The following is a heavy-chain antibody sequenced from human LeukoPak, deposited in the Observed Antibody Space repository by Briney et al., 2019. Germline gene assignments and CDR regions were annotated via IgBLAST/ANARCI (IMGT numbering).Heavy chain of an antibody. CDR2: IVPSGGTT. Sequence: GGSLRLSCAASGFTLSAYGMHWVRQAPGKGLEWVSGIVPSGGTTYYADSVKGRFTISRDNAKNSLYLQMNSLRAEDTALYYCARQAWELPRALLFDYWGQGTLVTVSS. V-gene: IGHV3-NL1*01. J-gene: IGHJ4*02. CDR1: GFTLSAYG. D-gene: IGHD1-26*01. CDR3: ARQAWELPRALLFDY.